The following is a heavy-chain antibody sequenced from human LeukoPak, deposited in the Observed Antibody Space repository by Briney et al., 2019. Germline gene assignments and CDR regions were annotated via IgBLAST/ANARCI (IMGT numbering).Heavy chain of an antibody. V-gene: IGHV1-69*13. D-gene: IGHD6-19*01. J-gene: IGHJ4*02. CDR3: ARGPSYSSGWYPHNDY. Sequence: ASVKVSCKASGGTFSSYAISWVRQAPGQGLEWMGGIIPIFGTANYAQKFQGRVTITADESTSTAYMELSSLRSEDTAVYYCARGPSYSSGWYPHNDYWGQGTLVTVSS. CDR1: GGTFSSYA. CDR2: IIPIFGTA.